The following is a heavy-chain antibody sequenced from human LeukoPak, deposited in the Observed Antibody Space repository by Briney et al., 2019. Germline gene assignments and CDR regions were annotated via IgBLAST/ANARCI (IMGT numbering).Heavy chain of an antibody. V-gene: IGHV3-49*04. Sequence: GRSLTLSCTASGFTFGDYAMSWVRQAPGKGLEWVGFIRSKANGGTTQYAASVKGRFTISRDDSKSIAYMQMNSLKTEDTAVYYCAGVSTGTFDPWGQGTLVTVSS. CDR2: IRSKANGGTT. J-gene: IGHJ5*02. CDR3: AGVSTGTFDP. D-gene: IGHD1-1*01. CDR1: GFTFGDYA.